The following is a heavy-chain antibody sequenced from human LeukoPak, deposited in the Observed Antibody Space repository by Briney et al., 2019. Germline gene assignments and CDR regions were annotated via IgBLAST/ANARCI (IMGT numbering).Heavy chain of an antibody. V-gene: IGHV4-38-2*02. CDR1: GYSINSAYY. Sequence: SETLSLTCTVSGYSINSAYYWGWIRQPPGKGLEWIGSMYHSGSTYYNPSLQSRVTISVDTSKNQFSLKLSSVTAADTAVYYCARDGGVLYYYYYYYMDVWGKGTTVTVSS. D-gene: IGHD2-8*02. CDR2: MYHSGST. CDR3: ARDGGVLYYYYYYYMDV. J-gene: IGHJ6*03.